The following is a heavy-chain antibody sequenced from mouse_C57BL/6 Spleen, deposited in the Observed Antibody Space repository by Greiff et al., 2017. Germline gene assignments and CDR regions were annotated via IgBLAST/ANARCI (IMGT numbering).Heavy chain of an antibody. CDR3: ARYKLDAIDY. V-gene: IGHV7-3*01. Sequence: EVQLVESGGGLVQPGGSLSLSCAASGFTFTDYYMSWVRQPPGKALEWLGFIRNKANGYTTEYSASVKGRFTISRDNSQSILYLQMNALRAEDSATYYCARYKLDAIDYWGQGTSVTVSS. CDR2: IRNKANGYTT. CDR1: GFTFTDYY. J-gene: IGHJ4*01.